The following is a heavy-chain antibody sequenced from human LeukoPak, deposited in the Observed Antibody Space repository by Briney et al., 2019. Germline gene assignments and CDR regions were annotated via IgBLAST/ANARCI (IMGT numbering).Heavy chain of an antibody. J-gene: IGHJ4*02. CDR2: IYHSGST. D-gene: IGHD3-22*01. CDR1: GGSISSSNW. Sequence: PSETLSLTCAVSGGSISSSNWWSWVRQPPGKGLEWIGEIYHSGSTYYNPSLKSRVTISVDKSKNQFSLKLSSVTAADTAAYYCASKNYYDSSGYYYGTYFDYWGQGTLVTVSS. V-gene: IGHV4-4*02. CDR3: ASKNYYDSSGYYYGTYFDY.